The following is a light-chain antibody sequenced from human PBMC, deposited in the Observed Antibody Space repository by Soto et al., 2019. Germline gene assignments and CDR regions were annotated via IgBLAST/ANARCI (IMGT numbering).Light chain of an antibody. CDR1: QTVRNNY. V-gene: IGKV3-11*01. CDR2: DAS. J-gene: IGKJ5*01. CDR3: QQRSNWPSIT. Sequence: FVLTQSPGTLSLSPGERATLSCRASQTVRNNYLAWYQQKPGQAPRLLIYDASNRATGIPARFSGSGSGTDFTLTISSLEPEDFAVYYCQQRSNWPSITFGQGTRLEIK.